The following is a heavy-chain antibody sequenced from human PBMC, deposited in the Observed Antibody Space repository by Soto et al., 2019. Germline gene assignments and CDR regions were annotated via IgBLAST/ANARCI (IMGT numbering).Heavy chain of an antibody. V-gene: IGHV3-23*01. CDR3: AKAPTNYGSGSYYYY. J-gene: IGHJ4*02. CDR1: GFTFSSYA. CDR2: ISGSGGST. Sequence: EMQLLESGGGLVQPGGSLRLSCAASGFTFSSYAMSWVRQAPGKGLEWVSAISGSGGSTYYADSVKGRFTISRDNSKNTLYLKMNSLRAEDTAVYYCAKAPTNYGSGSYYYYWGQGTLVTVSS. D-gene: IGHD3-10*01.